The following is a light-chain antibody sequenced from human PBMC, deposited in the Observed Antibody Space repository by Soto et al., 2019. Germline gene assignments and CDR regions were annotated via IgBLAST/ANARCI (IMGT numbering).Light chain of an antibody. CDR2: DVS. Sequence: QSALNQPASVSGSPGQSITLSCTGTSSDVGGYKYVSWYQQHPGKAPKLLIYDVSNRPSGVSIRFSGSKSGNTASLTISGLQAEDEADYYCSSYSSSSTPYVFGTGTKVTVL. J-gene: IGLJ1*01. V-gene: IGLV2-14*01. CDR1: SSDVGGYKY. CDR3: SSYSSSSTPYV.